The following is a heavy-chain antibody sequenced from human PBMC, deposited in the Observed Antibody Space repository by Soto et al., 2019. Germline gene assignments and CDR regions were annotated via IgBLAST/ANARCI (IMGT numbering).Heavy chain of an antibody. J-gene: IGHJ6*02. CDR1: GGSTSSINW. D-gene: IGHD1-26*01. CDR2: IYHSGST. V-gene: IGHV4-4*02. CDR3: ARVSGSYYYGMDV. Sequence: QVQLRESGPGLVKPSGTLSLTCAVSGGSTSSINWWSWVRQPPGKGLEWIGEIYHSGSTNYNPSLKSRVTISVDKSKNQFSLKLSSVTAADTAVYYCARVSGSYYYGMDVWGQGTTVTVSS.